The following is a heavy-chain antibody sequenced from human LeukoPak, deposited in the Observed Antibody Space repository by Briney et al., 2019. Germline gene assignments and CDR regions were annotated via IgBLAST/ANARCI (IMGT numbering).Heavy chain of an antibody. Sequence: GGSLRLPCAASGFTFSSYAMSWVRQAPGKGLEWVSAISGSGGSTYYADSVKGRFTISRDNSKNTLYLQMNSLRAEDTAVYYCAKAETAMVTRAIDYWGQGTLVTVSS. CDR2: ISGSGGST. J-gene: IGHJ4*02. CDR3: AKAETAMVTRAIDY. D-gene: IGHD5-18*01. V-gene: IGHV3-23*01. CDR1: GFTFSSYA.